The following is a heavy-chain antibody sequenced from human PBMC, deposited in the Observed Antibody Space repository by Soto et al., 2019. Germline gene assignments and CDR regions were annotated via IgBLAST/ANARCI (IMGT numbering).Heavy chain of an antibody. V-gene: IGHV4-38-2*01. CDR3: ARVAGYSSNCLHFYYFDS. CDR1: GYSISSGYY. CDR2: IYHSGST. Sequence: PSETLSLTCAVSGYSISSGYYWGWIRQPPGEGLEGSGSIYHSGSTNYNPSLKSQGTISVDTSKNQFSLKLSSATAADTAVFYCARVAGYSSNCLHFYYFDSWGQGSLVTVSS. D-gene: IGHD6-13*01. J-gene: IGHJ4*02.